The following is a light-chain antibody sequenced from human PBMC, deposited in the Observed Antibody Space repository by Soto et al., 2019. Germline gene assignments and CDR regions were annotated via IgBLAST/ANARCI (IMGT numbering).Light chain of an antibody. Sequence: DIHMTQSPSSLSASVGDRVTITCRASLPTCNYLTWDQQKPGKIPNLLIYAASTLQAAVPSRFSGSGSGTDFTLTISSLQHEDVAAYYRQKYNITPLTFGGGTKVDIK. CDR1: LPTCNY. CDR3: QKYNITPLT. V-gene: IGKV1-27*01. J-gene: IGKJ4*01. CDR2: AAS.